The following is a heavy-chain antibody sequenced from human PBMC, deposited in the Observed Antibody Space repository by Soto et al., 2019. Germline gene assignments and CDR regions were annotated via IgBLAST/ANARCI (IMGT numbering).Heavy chain of an antibody. D-gene: IGHD6-19*01. CDR2: IYHGGTT. V-gene: IGHV4-38-2*01. J-gene: IGHJ4*01. CDR3: ARGHVMVVAGSTFDY. CDR1: GYSLRSESY. Sequence: SLTCAVFGYSLRSESYWAWIRQPPGKGPEWIASIYHGGTTFYNPSLKSRITISVDTSNTQFSLTLTSVTASDTSVYYCARGHVMVVAGSTFDYWGHGNLVTVST.